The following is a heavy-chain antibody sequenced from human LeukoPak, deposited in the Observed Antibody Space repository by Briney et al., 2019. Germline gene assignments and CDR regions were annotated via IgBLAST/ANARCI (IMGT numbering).Heavy chain of an antibody. D-gene: IGHD3-9*01. Sequence: PSETLSLTCTVSGGSISSGAHYWSWIRQPPGKGLEWIGYVYQSGITYYNPSLKSRVTISEDRSKNQLSLKLSSVTAADTAVYYCARVREDYDILTGYQYNWFDPWGQGTLVTVSS. V-gene: IGHV4-30-2*01. CDR1: GGSISSGAHY. J-gene: IGHJ5*02. CDR2: VYQSGIT. CDR3: ARVREDYDILTGYQYNWFDP.